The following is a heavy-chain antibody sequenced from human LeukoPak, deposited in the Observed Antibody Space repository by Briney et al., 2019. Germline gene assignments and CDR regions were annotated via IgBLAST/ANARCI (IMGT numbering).Heavy chain of an antibody. V-gene: IGHV3-30*14. CDR3: ARGVDG. J-gene: IGHJ1*01. CDR1: GFTFSSYA. Sequence: GRSLRLSCAASGFTFSSYAMHWVRQAPGKGLEWVAVISYDGSNKYYADSVKGRFTISRDNSKNTLYLQMNSLRAEDTAVYYCARGVDGWGQGTLVTVSS. D-gene: IGHD5-24*01. CDR2: ISYDGSNK.